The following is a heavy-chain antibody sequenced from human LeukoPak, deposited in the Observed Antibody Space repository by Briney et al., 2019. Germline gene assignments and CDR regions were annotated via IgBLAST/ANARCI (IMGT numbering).Heavy chain of an antibody. CDR3: ARAGPGGPFDY. D-gene: IGHD2-8*02. CDR2: VSNIGST. J-gene: IGHJ4*02. CDR1: GGSISVYY. V-gene: IGHV4-59*08. Sequence: SETLSLTCTVSGGSISVYYCSWFRQPPGKALEWIGYVSNIGSTKYNPSLRSRVTISGDTSRNQFSLKLSSVTAADTAVYYCARAGPGGPFDYWGQGTQVTVSS.